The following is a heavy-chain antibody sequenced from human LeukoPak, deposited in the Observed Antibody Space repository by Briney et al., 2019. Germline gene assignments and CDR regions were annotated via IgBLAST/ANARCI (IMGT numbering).Heavy chain of an antibody. CDR2: ISGSGGST. CDR3: ATDREGDPSAYYLV. CDR1: GFTFSSYA. J-gene: IGHJ4*02. V-gene: IGHV3-23*01. D-gene: IGHD3-22*01. Sequence: PGGSLRLSCAASGFTFSSYAMSWVRQAPGKGLEWVSAISGSGGSTYYADSVKGRFTISRDNSKNTLYLQMNSLRGEDSTVYYCATDREGDPSAYYLVGGQGTLITVSS.